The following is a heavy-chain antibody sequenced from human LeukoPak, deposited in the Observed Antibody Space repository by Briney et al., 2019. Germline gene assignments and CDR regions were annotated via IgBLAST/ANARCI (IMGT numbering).Heavy chain of an antibody. Sequence: ASVKVSCKASGYTFTSYYMHWVRQAPGQGLEWMGWINPNSGGTNYAQKFQGRVTMTRDTSISTAYMELSRLRSDDTAVYYCARGHSVDRWFDPWGQGTLVTVSS. D-gene: IGHD3-10*01. CDR3: ARGHSVDRWFDP. V-gene: IGHV1-2*02. CDR1: GYTFTSYY. CDR2: INPNSGGT. J-gene: IGHJ5*02.